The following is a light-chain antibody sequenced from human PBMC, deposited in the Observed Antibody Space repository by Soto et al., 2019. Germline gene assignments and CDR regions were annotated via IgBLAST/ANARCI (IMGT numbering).Light chain of an antibody. Sequence: QSALTQPASVSGSPGQSTTISCTGTSSDVGGYNYVSWYQQHPGQAPKLMIYDVSYRPSGVSNRFSGSKSGNTASLTISGLQAEDEADYHCSSYRSSSTPVVFGGGTKLTVL. J-gene: IGLJ2*01. CDR2: DVS. CDR3: SSYRSSSTPVV. CDR1: SSDVGGYNY. V-gene: IGLV2-14*01.